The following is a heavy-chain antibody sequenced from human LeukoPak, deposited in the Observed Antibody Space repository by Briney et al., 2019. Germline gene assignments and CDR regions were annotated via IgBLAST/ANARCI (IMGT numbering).Heavy chain of an antibody. D-gene: IGHD5-18*01. V-gene: IGHV1-18*01. CDR1: SYNLTSYS. CDR2: ISADIGHT. J-gene: IGHJ4*02. Sequence: APVKVSCKASSYNLTSYSISWVRQAPGQGLEWMGWISADIGHTNYPPKFQGRVTMTRDTAISTAYMELSRLNSDDTAVYYCARDLAAMAAFEYWGQGTLVTVSS. CDR3: ARDLAAMAAFEY.